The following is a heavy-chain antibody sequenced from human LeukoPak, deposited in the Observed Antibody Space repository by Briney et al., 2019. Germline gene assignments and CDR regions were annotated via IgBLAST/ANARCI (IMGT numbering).Heavy chain of an antibody. D-gene: IGHD5-12*01. V-gene: IGHV5-51*01. CDR1: GYSFTSYW. CDR3: ARLGYSGYDYRNNWFDP. CDR2: IYPGDSDT. Sequence: GESLKISCKGSGYSFTSYWIGWVRQMPGKGLEWMGIIYPGDSDTRYSPSFQGQVTISANKSISTAYLQWSSLKASDTAMYYCARLGYSGYDYRNNWFDPWGQGTLVTVSS. J-gene: IGHJ5*02.